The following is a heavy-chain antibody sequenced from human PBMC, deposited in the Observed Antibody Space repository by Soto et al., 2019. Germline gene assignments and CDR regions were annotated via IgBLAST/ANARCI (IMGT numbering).Heavy chain of an antibody. CDR3: ARGKYCSGGSCYSGNWFDP. CDR1: GGSISSGGYY. Sequence: QVQLQESGPGLVKPSQTLSLTCTVSGGSISSGGYYWSWIRQHPGKGLEWIGYIYFSGSTYYNPSLKSRVTIAVDTSKTQFSLKLSSVTAADTAVYYCARGKYCSGGSCYSGNWFDPWGQGTLVTVSS. J-gene: IGHJ5*02. V-gene: IGHV4-31*03. D-gene: IGHD2-15*01. CDR2: IYFSGST.